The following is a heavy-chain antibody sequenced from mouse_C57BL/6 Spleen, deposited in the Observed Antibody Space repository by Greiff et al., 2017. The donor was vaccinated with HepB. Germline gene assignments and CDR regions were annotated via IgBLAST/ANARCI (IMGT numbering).Heavy chain of an antibody. CDR1: GYTFTSYW. D-gene: IGHD4-1*01. CDR2: IHPNSGST. V-gene: IGHV1-64*01. Sequence: QVQLQQPGAELVKPGASVKLSCKASGYTFTSYWMHWVKQRPGQGLEWIGMIHPNSGSTNYNEKFKSKATLTVDKSSSPAYMQLSSLTSEDSAVYYCARSTWDWFAYWGQGTLVTVSA. CDR3: ARSTWDWFAY. J-gene: IGHJ3*01.